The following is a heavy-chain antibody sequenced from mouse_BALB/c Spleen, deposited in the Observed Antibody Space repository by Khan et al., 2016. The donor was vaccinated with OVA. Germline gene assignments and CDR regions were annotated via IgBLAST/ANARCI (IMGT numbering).Heavy chain of an antibody. CDR2: IYPGVYYT. V-gene: IGHV1-63*02. CDR1: GYTFTNYL. CDR3: ERYPSWYFDV. J-gene: IGHJ1*01. Sequence: QVHVKQSGAELLRPGTSVKMSCKAGGYTFTNYLIGWVKQRPGHGLEWIGDIYPGVYYTNYNEKFKGKATLTADTSSSTVFMQLSSLTFEDSAIYYCERYPSWYFDVWGAGTTVTVSS.